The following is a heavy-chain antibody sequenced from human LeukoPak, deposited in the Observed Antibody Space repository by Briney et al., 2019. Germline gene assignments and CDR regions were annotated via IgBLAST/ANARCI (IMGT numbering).Heavy chain of an antibody. J-gene: IGHJ5*02. CDR1: GFTFSSYW. Sequence: GGSLRLSCVASGFTFSSYWMHWVRQAPGKGLVWVSRINSDGSSTKCADSVKGRFTISRDNAKNTLYLQMNSLRAEDTAVYFCARGSSNVAARNNWFDPWGQGTLVTVSS. CDR2: INSDGSST. CDR3: ARGSSNVAARNNWFDP. D-gene: IGHD6-6*01. V-gene: IGHV3-74*03.